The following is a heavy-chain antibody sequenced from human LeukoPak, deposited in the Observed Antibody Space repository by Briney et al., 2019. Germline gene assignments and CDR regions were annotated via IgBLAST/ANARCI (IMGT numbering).Heavy chain of an antibody. Sequence: ASVKVSCKASGYTFTDYYMHWVRQAPGQGLEWMGWINPNSGGTNYAQKFQGRVTMTRDTSISTAYMELSRLRSDDTAVYYCARGGYSSSWYVSGTELKFDPWGQGTLVTVSS. CDR2: INPNSGGT. J-gene: IGHJ5*02. CDR1: GYTFTDYY. D-gene: IGHD6-13*01. CDR3: ARGGYSSSWYVSGTELKFDP. V-gene: IGHV1-2*02.